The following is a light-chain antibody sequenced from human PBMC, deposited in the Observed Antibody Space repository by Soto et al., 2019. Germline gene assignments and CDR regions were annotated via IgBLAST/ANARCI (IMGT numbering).Light chain of an antibody. CDR1: SSDVGSYSL. J-gene: IGLJ2*01. V-gene: IGLV2-23*02. CDR3: CSFAGSATWI. Sequence: QSVLTQPASVSGSPGQSITISCTGTSSDVGSYSLVSWYQQHPGKAPKLMIYEVNKWPSGVSNRFSGSKSGNTASLTISGLQAEDEADYYCCSFAGSATWIFGGGTKLTVL. CDR2: EVN.